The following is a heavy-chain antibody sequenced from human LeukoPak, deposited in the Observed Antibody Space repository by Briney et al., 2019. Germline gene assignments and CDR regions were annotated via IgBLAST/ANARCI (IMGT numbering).Heavy chain of an antibody. CDR3: ARGHYEMGV. V-gene: IGHV3-11*01. J-gene: IGHJ6*02. CDR2: IAHSGNGM. CDR1: GFTFSDYY. Sequence: GGSLRPSCAASGFTFSDYYMTWIRQAPGKGLEWVSHIAHSGNGMWYADAVKGRFTISRDNAKNLLSLQMDSLRAEDTAVYYCARGHYEMGVWGQGTTVIVSS.